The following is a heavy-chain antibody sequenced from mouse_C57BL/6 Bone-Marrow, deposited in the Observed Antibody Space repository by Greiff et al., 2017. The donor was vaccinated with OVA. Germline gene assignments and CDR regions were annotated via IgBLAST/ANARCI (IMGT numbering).Heavy chain of an antibody. CDR3: AREGESKAWFAY. Sequence: EVKLQESGPGMVKPSQSLSLTCTVTGYSITSGYDWHWIRHFPGNKLEWMGYISYSGSTNYNPSLKSRISITHDTSKNHFFLKLNSVTTEDTATYYCAREGESKAWFAYWGQGTLVTVSA. CDR2: ISYSGST. J-gene: IGHJ3*01. V-gene: IGHV3-1*01. CDR1: GYSITSGYD.